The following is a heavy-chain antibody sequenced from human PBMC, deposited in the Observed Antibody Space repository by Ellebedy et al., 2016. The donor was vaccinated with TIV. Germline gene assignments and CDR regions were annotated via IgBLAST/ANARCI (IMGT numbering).Heavy chain of an antibody. Sequence: GESLKISXAASGFTFDDYAMHWVRQAPGKGLEWVSGISSRGHYIGYADSVRGRFTISRGNAKNSLYLQMNSLRIEDTAVYYCTKDLLRGIWGGSGRDYWGQGTLVTVSS. CDR3: TKDLLRGIWGGSGRDY. V-gene: IGHV3-9*01. CDR1: GFTFDDYA. J-gene: IGHJ4*02. CDR2: ISSRGHYI. D-gene: IGHD7-27*01.